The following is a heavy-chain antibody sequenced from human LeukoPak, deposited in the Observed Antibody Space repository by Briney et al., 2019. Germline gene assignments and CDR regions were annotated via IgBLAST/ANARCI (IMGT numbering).Heavy chain of an antibody. D-gene: IGHD4-11*01. Sequence: SETLSLTCTVSGGSISSNYWSWIRQPPGKGLEWIGYIYHSGSTNYNPSLKSRVTISVETSKNQLSLKLSSVTAADTAVYYCARVTDYSNNYYYHMDVWGKGTTVTVSS. CDR1: GGSISSNY. CDR3: ARVTDYSNNYYYHMDV. V-gene: IGHV4-59*01. J-gene: IGHJ6*03. CDR2: IYHSGST.